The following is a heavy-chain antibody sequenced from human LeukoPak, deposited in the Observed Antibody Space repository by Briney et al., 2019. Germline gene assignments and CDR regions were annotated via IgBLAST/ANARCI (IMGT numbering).Heavy chain of an antibody. J-gene: IGHJ4*02. V-gene: IGHV4-34*01. Sequence: SETLSLTCGVSGTSFSSYYRSWIRQTPGKGLEWIGEVNHSGYTNMKPSLKSRVTISVDTSKNQFSLRMSTVTAADTAVYFCARMTTGHDYWGQGTLVTVSS. CDR2: VNHSGYT. CDR1: GTSFSSYY. CDR3: ARMTTGHDY. D-gene: IGHD4-17*01.